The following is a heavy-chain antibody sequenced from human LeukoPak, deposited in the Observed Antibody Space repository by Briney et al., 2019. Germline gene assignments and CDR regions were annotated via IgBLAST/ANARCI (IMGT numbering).Heavy chain of an antibody. Sequence: GGSLRLSCAASGFTFSSYGMSWVRQAPGKGLEWVSAISGSGGSTYYADSVKGRFTISRDNSKNTLYLQMNRLRAEDAAVYYCAKAPVTTCSGAYCYPFDYWGQGTLVTVSS. CDR2: ISGSGGST. V-gene: IGHV3-23*01. D-gene: IGHD2-21*01. J-gene: IGHJ4*02. CDR1: GFTFSSYG. CDR3: AKAPVTTCSGAYCYPFDY.